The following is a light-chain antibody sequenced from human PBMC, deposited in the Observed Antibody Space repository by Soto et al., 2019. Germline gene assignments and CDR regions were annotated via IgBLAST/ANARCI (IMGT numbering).Light chain of an antibody. CDR2: GAS. CDR3: QQYINWPLVT. CDR1: QSISSQ. V-gene: IGKV3-15*01. J-gene: IGKJ4*01. Sequence: EIVMTQSPVTLSVSPGERATLSCRASQSISSQLAWYQQKPGQAPRLLISGASTRATGIPARFSGGGCGTEFTLTISSLQSEDFVVYYCQQYINWPLVTFGGGTKVEIK.